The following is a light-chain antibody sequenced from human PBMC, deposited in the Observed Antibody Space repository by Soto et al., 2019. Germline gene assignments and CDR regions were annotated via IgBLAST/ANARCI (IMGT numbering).Light chain of an antibody. CDR2: DVS. J-gene: IGLJ2*01. CDR3: SSYTSSSTVV. Sequence: QSALTQPASVSGSPGQSITISCTGTSSDVGAYNYVSWYQQHPVKAPKLMIYDVSNRPSGVSNRFSGSKSVNTASLTISGLQAEDEAEYYCSSYTSSSTVVFGGGTKLTVL. V-gene: IGLV2-14*03. CDR1: SSDVGAYNY.